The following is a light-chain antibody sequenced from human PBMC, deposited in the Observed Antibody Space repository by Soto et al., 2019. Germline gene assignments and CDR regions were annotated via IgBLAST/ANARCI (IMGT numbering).Light chain of an antibody. Sequence: DIQLTQSPSFLSASVRDTVTITCRASQGISSYLAWYQQKPGKAPKLLSYAASTLQSGVPSRFSGSGSGTEFTLTISSLQPEDFATYYCQQLNSYPRTFGQGTKVEIK. CDR1: QGISSY. J-gene: IGKJ1*01. V-gene: IGKV1-9*01. CDR3: QQLNSYPRT. CDR2: AAS.